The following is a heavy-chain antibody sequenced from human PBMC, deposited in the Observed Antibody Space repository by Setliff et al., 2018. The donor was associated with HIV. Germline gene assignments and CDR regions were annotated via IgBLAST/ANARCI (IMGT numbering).Heavy chain of an antibody. V-gene: IGHV1-69*13. CDR2: IIPMFGTP. D-gene: IGHD3-22*01. CDR1: GGTLSSYA. Sequence: ASVKVSCKASGGTLSSYAISWVRQAPGQGLEWMGGIIPMFGTPNYAQKFQGRVTITADESTSTAYMELSSLTSEDTAVYYCARDTHYFDRRDYYFYIDVWGKGTTVTVSS. J-gene: IGHJ6*03. CDR3: ARDTHYFDRRDYYFYIDV.